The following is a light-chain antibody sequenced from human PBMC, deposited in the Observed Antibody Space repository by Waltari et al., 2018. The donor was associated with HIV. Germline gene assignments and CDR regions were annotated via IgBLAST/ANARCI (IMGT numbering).Light chain of an antibody. V-gene: IGLV3-10*01. CDR1: ALSKKN. Sequence: SYELTQPPSVSVSPGQTARITCPGDALSKKNGYWYQQKSGQAPVLVIYEDSKRPSGIPERFSGSSSGTMATLTISGAQVEDEADYYCYSTDSSVNPRRVFGGGTKLTVL. CDR3: YSTDSSVNPRRV. J-gene: IGLJ2*01. CDR2: EDS.